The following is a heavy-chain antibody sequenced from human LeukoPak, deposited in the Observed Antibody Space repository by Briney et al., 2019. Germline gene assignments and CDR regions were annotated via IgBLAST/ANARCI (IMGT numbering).Heavy chain of an antibody. CDR2: LSGSGGST. D-gene: IGHD1-26*01. Sequence: GGSLRLSCAASGFTFSSYAMSWVRQAPGKGLEWVSALSGSGGSTYYADSVKGRFTISRDNSKNTLYLQMNSLRAEDTAVYYCAKDLTKGEWAPQAPWFDPWGQGTLVTVSS. CDR1: GFTFSSYA. J-gene: IGHJ5*02. CDR3: AKDLTKGEWAPQAPWFDP. V-gene: IGHV3-23*01.